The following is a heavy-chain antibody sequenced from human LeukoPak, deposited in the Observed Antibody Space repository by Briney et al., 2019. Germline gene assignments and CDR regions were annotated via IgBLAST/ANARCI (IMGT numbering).Heavy chain of an antibody. CDR2: IYTAGTT. CDR1: GDSFSGHY. J-gene: IGHJ5*02. V-gene: IGHV4-4*08. CDR3: AKGRNWFGP. Sequence: PSETLSLTCSVSGDSFSGHYWTWIRQTPGEGLQWIGYIYTAGTTKYSPSFKSRVTISIDMSQNQFSLTLDSVTAADTAVYFCAKGRNWFGPWGQGTLVTVSS.